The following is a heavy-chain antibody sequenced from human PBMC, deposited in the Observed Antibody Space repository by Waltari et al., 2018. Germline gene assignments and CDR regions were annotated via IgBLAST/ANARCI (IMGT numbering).Heavy chain of an antibody. J-gene: IGHJ3*02. CDR1: GCTFSSYN. CDR2: ISSSTSII. V-gene: IGHV3-48*01. Sequence: EVQLVESGGGLVQPGGSLRLSCAASGCTFSSYNMNWVPQAPGKGLEWASYISSSTSIIHNADSVKGRFTISRDNAKNSLSLQMNSLRAEDTAVYFCARVARDAFDIWGQGTMVTVSS. CDR3: ARVARDAFDI.